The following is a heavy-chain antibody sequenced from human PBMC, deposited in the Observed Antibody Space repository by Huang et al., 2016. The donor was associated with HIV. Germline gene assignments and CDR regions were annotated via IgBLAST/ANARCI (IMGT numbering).Heavy chain of an antibody. J-gene: IGHJ3*02. CDR2: IKIDGRTT. Sequence: EEHLVGSGGGLVQPGGFLRLSCEASGFKFSNYWMQWVSRIKIDGRTTDYADSVKGRFTISRDNAKNTLYLQMSSPTAEDTAIYYCARAGGFEIWGQGTVVTVSS. V-gene: IGHV3-74*01. CDR1: GFKFSNYW. CDR3: ARAGGFEI. D-gene: IGHD2-15*01.